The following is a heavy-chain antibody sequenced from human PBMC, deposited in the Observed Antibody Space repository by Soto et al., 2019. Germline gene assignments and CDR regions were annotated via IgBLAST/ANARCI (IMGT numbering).Heavy chain of an antibody. CDR1: GYTFTSYG. D-gene: IGHD2-2*01. V-gene: IGHV1-18*04. CDR3: AREGVVVVPAARYYYYGMDV. CDR2: ISAYNGNT. Sequence: ASVKVYCKASGYTFTSYGISWVLQAPGQGLEWMGWISAYNGNTNYAQKLQGRVTMTTDTSTSTAYMELRSLRSDDTAVYYCAREGVVVVPAARYYYYGMDVWGQGTTVTVS. J-gene: IGHJ6*02.